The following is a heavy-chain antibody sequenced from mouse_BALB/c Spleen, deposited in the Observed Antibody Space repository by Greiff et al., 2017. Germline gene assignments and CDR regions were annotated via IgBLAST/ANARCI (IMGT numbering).Heavy chain of an antibody. Sequence: EVHLVESGPGLVKPSQSLSLTCTVTGYSITSDYAWNWIRQFPGNKLEWMGYISYSGSTSYNPSLKSRISITRDTSKNQFFLQLNSVTTEDTATYYCARHYGSSYGFAYGGQGTLVTVSA. CDR3: ARHYGSSYGFAY. V-gene: IGHV3-2*02. CDR2: ISYSGST. CDR1: GYSITSDYA. J-gene: IGHJ3*01. D-gene: IGHD1-1*01.